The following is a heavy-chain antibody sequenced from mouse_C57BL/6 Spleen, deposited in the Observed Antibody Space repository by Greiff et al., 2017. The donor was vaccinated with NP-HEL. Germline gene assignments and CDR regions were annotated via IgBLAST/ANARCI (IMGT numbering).Heavy chain of an antibody. Sequence: DVKLQESGAELVRPGASVKLSCSASGFNIKDYYMHWVKQRPEQGLEWIGRIDPEDGDTEYAPKFQGKATMTADTSSNTAYLQLSSLTSEDTAVYYCTLYDYDRGYFDVWGTGTTVTVSS. CDR3: TLYDYDRGYFDV. V-gene: IGHV14-1*01. CDR2: IDPEDGDT. J-gene: IGHJ1*03. CDR1: GFNIKDYY. D-gene: IGHD2-4*01.